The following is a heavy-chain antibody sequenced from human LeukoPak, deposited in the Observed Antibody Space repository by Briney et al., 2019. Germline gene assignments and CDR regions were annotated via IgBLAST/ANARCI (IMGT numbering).Heavy chain of an antibody. D-gene: IGHD6-13*01. J-gene: IGHJ4*02. CDR3: ARDMLPAAAGTLNY. V-gene: IGHV1-18*01. CDR2: ISAYNGNT. CDR1: GYTFTSYG. Sequence: ASVKVSCKASGYTFTSYGVGWVRQAPGQGLEWMGWISAYNGNTNYAQNLQGRITMTTDTSTSTAYMELRSLRSDDTAVYYCARDMLPAAAGTLNYWGQGTLVTVSS.